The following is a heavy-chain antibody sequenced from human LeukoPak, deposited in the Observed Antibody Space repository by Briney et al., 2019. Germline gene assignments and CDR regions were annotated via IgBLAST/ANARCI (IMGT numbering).Heavy chain of an antibody. D-gene: IGHD1-26*01. Sequence: KPGGPLRLSCAASGFTFSDYYMSWIRQAPGKGLEWISYISVSGSYTNYADSVKGRFTISRDNAKNSLYLQMISLRAEDTAVYYCARCGTPNNYYGHGVDVWGQGTTVIVSS. CDR3: ARCGTPNNYYGHGVDV. V-gene: IGHV3-11*03. J-gene: IGHJ6*02. CDR2: ISVSGSYT. CDR1: GFTFSDYY.